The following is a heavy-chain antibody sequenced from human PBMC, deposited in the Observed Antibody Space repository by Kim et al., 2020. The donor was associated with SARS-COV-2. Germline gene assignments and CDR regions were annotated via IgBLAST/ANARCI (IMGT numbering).Heavy chain of an antibody. J-gene: IGHJ4*01. CDR2: INIGCGNT. CDR1: GYTFTSYT. D-gene: IGHD1-1*01. V-gene: IGHV1-3*04. CDR3: ARDGTTRNGGYYFDY. Sequence: ASVKVSCKASGYTFTSYTMHWVRQAPGQGLEWMGWINIGCGNTKNLQKLQGRVTITRDTSASTAYMELRGLTSEDTAVYYCARDGTTRNGGYYFDYWGKEPWSPSPQ.